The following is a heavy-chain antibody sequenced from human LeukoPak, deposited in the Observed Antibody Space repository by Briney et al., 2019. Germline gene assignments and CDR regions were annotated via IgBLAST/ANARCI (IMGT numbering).Heavy chain of an antibody. CDR3: AKDPLAVADSDAFDI. V-gene: IGHV3-23*01. J-gene: IGHJ3*02. CDR2: ISGSGGST. CDR1: GFTFSSYA. D-gene: IGHD6-19*01. Sequence: GGSLRLSCAASGFTFSSYAMSRVRQAPGKGLEWVSAISGSGGSTYYAHSVKGRFTISRDNSKNTLYLQMNSLRAEDTAVYYCAKDPLAVADSDAFDIWGQGTMVTVSS.